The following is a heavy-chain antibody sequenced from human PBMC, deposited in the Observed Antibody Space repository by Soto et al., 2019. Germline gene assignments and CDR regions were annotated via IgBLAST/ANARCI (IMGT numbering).Heavy chain of an antibody. CDR1: GFTFSDYY. V-gene: IGHV3-11*01. Sequence: WGSLRLSCAASGFTFSDYYMSRIRQAPGKGLEWVSYISSSGSTIYYADSVKGRFTISRDNAKNSLYLQMNSLRAEDTAVYYCARVASRDYDFWSGYYHAYYYYYMDVWGKGTTVTVSS. D-gene: IGHD3-3*01. CDR3: ARVASRDYDFWSGYYHAYYYYYMDV. J-gene: IGHJ6*03. CDR2: ISSSGSTI.